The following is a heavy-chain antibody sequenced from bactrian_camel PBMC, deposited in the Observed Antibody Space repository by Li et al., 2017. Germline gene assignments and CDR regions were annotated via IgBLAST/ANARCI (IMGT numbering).Heavy chain of an antibody. D-gene: IGHD4*01. CDR3: AVYRCGVATGWLDPRRYNY. V-gene: IGHV3S31*01. Sequence: VQLVESGGGLVQPGRSLRLSCTASGFTFDIYGMSWVRQAPGKGPEWVSGIDRSGTTTFYSESVKGRFTVSHSQDTAKNTVTVYLQMNNLKPEDTGVYYCAVYRCGVATGWLDPRRYNYWGQGTQVTVS. CDR2: IDRSGTTT. J-gene: IGHJ4*01. CDR1: GFTFDIYG.